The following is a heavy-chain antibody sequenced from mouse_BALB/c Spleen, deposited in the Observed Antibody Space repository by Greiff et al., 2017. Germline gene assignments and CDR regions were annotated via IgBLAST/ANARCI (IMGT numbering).Heavy chain of an antibody. CDR1: GFTFSSYA. J-gene: IGHJ4*01. D-gene: IGHD1-1*01. CDR3: ARGSYYGSSFYAMDY. CDR2: ISSGGST. V-gene: IGHV5-6-5*01. Sequence: EVMLVESGGGLVKPGGSLKLSCAASGFTFSSYAMSWVRQTPEKRLEWVASISSGGSTYYPDSVKGRFTISRDNARNILYLQMSSLRSEDTAMYYCARGSYYGSSFYAMDYWGQGTSVTVSS.